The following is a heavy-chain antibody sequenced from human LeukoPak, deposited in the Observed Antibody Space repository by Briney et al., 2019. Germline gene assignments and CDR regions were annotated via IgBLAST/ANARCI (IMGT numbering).Heavy chain of an antibody. J-gene: IGHJ4*02. CDR2: IYPGDSDA. CDR1: GYSFTSYW. D-gene: IGHD1-26*01. V-gene: IGHV5-51*01. CDR3: ARRRDLYSGSYYPFDY. Sequence: RGESLKISCKGSGYSFTSYWIGWVRQMPGKGLEWMEIIYPGDSDARYSPSFQAQVTTSAAKSISTAYLQWSSQKTPDTAMYYCARRRDLYSGSYYPFDYWGQGTLVTVSS.